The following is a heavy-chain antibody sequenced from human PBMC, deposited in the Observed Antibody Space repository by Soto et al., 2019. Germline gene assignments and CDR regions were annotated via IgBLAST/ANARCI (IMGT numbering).Heavy chain of an antibody. CDR2: INATSGGK. Sequence: GASVKDSCKASGYSFAGYYIHWVRQAPGQGLEWMGWINATSGGKNYAQKFQGRVTMTRDTSISTAYMQLIRLRSDDTAVYYCARLTVPLDIVVLPASSYDYWGQGTLVTVSS. CDR3: ARLTVPLDIVVLPASSYDY. D-gene: IGHD2-2*01. V-gene: IGHV1-2*02. J-gene: IGHJ4*02. CDR1: GYSFAGYY.